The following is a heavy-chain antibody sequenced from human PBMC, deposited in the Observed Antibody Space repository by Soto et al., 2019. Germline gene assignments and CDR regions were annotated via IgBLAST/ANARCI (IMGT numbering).Heavy chain of an antibody. Sequence: ASVKVSCKASGYTFTSYGISWVRQAPGQGLEWMGWISAYNGNTNYAQKPQGRVTMTTDTSTSTAYMELRSLRSDDTAVYYCARDLLDNGDHLHYYGMDVWGQGTTVTVSS. CDR1: GYTFTSYG. J-gene: IGHJ6*02. CDR2: ISAYNGNT. V-gene: IGHV1-18*04. CDR3: ARDLLDNGDHLHYYGMDV. D-gene: IGHD4-17*01.